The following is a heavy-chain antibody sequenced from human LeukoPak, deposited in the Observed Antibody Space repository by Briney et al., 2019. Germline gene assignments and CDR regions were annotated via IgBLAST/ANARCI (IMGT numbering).Heavy chain of an antibody. CDR3: AKGFDY. V-gene: IGHV3-30*18. CDR1: GFTFSSYG. J-gene: IGHJ4*02. Sequence: GGSLRLSCAASGFTFSSYGMHWVRQAPGKGLEWVAVISYDGSNKYYADSVKGRFTISRDNSKNTLYLQMNSLRAEDTAVYYCAKGFDYWGQGTLVTVSS. CDR2: ISYDGSNK.